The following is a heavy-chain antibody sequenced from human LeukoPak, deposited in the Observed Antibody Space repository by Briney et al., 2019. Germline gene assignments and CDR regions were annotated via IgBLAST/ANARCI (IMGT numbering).Heavy chain of an antibody. Sequence: SQTLSLTCAISGDSVSSNSAAWNWIRQSPSRGLEWLGRTYYRSKWYNDYAVSVKSRITINPDTSKNQFSLQLNSVTPEDTAVYYCAREELWFGELLSYYFDYWGRGTLVTVSS. V-gene: IGHV6-1*01. CDR1: GDSVSSNSAA. CDR2: TYYRSKWYN. CDR3: AREELWFGELLSYYFDY. D-gene: IGHD3-10*01. J-gene: IGHJ4*02.